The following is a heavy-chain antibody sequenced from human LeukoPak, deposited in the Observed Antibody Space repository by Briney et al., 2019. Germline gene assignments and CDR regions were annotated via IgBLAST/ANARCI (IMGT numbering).Heavy chain of an antibody. CDR3: AKDHLPGIVVADRDY. J-gene: IGHJ4*02. CDR1: GFSFTTYW. CDR2: IKQDGTEK. V-gene: IGHV3-7*03. Sequence: GGSLRLSCGASGFSFTTYWMGWVRQAPGKGLEWVANIKQDGTEKYYVDSVKGRFTISRDNSKNTLYLQINSLRAEDTAVYYCAKDHLPGIVVADRDYWGQGTLVTVSS. D-gene: IGHD6-19*01.